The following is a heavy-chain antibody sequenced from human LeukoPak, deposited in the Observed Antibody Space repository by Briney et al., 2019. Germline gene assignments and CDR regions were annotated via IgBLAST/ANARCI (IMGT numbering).Heavy chain of an antibody. V-gene: IGHV1-24*01. D-gene: IGHD3-22*01. CDR3: ARDRSQGDSSGPLNSCFDY. CDR2: FHPEDGET. Sequence: GASVKLSRNFSGYTLTELSLHWVRQAHGKGLEWMGGFHPEDGETIYAQKFQGRVTITADESTSTAYMELSSLRSEDTAVYYCARDRSQGDSSGPLNSCFDYWGQGTLVTVSS. CDR1: GYTLTELS. J-gene: IGHJ4*02.